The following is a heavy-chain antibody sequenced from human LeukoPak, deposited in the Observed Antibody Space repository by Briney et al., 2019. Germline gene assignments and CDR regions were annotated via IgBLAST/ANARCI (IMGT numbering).Heavy chain of an antibody. J-gene: IGHJ4*02. CDR2: ISSDGSTT. CDR1: GFTFSSYW. Sequence: GGSLRLSCAASGFTFSSYWMHWVRQDPGKGLVWVSRISSDGSTTIYADSVKGRFTISRDNAKNTLYLQMNSLRAEDTAVYYCARDFSAGVDYWGQGTLVTVSS. CDR3: ARDFSAGVDY. D-gene: IGHD2/OR15-2a*01. V-gene: IGHV3-74*01.